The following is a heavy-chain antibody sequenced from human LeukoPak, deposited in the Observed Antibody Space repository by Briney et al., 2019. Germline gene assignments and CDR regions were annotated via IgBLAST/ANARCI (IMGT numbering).Heavy chain of an antibody. CDR2: IYYSGST. J-gene: IGHJ5*02. D-gene: IGHD3-22*01. CDR1: GGSISSSSYY. V-gene: IGHV4-39*01. CDR3: ARQYYYDSSGYYPNWFDP. Sequence: SETLSLTCTVSGGSISSSSYYWGWIRQPPGKGLEWIGSIYYSGSTYYNPSLKSRVTISVDTSKNQFSLKLSSVTAADTAVYYCARQYYYDSSGYYPNWFDPWCQGTLVTVSS.